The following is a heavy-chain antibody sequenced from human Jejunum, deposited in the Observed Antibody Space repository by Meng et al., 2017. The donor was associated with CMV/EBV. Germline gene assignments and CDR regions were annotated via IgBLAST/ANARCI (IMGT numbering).Heavy chain of an antibody. CDR1: NLGDYY. Sequence: NLGDYYVDWVRQAPGKGLEWVGRTRNKANRYSTEYAASVQGRFTISRDDSKNSVYLQMNSLNSEDTALYFCARGLLTNHYYGWDVWGQGTTVTVSS. V-gene: IGHV3-72*01. D-gene: IGHD2-21*02. CDR2: TRNKANRYST. CDR3: ARGLLTNHYYGWDV. J-gene: IGHJ6*02.